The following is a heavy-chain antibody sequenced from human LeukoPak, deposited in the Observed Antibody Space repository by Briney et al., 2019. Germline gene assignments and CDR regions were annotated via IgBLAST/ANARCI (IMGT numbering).Heavy chain of an antibody. CDR3: ARHEDTIDY. V-gene: IGHV3-73*01. Sequence: GGSLKLSCAASGFTFSDSAVPWVRQAPGKGLEWVGRIQSKANSYATAYAASVKGRFTISRDDSNNTAFLQVNSLKIEDTAVYYCARHEDTIDYWGQGTLVTVSS. D-gene: IGHD2-15*01. CDR2: IQSKANSYAT. CDR1: GFTFSDSA. J-gene: IGHJ4*02.